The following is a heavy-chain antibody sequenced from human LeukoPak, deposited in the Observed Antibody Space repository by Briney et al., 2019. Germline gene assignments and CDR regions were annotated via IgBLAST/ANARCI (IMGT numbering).Heavy chain of an antibody. Sequence: PSETLSFTCAVYGGSFSGYYWSWIRQPPGKGLEWIGEINHSGSTNYNPSLKSRVTISVDTSKNQFSLKLSSVTAADTAVYYCARGNSDHFDYWGQGTPVTVSS. CDR3: ARGNSDHFDY. V-gene: IGHV4-34*01. CDR1: GGSFSGYY. J-gene: IGHJ4*02. CDR2: INHSGST. D-gene: IGHD2-21*02.